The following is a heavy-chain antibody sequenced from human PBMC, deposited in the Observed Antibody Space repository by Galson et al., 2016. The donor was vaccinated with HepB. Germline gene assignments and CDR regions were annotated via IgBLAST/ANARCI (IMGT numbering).Heavy chain of an antibody. CDR3: ARDEIDSIFDA. Sequence: SLRLSCAASGFSFSSYGVHWVRQAPGKGLEWVAFTWYDGSKTFYADSVKGRFTVSRDNSRNTIYLQINPLRAEDTAVYYCARDEIDSIFDAWGQGTLVIVSS. J-gene: IGHJ4*02. D-gene: IGHD3-3*01. CDR2: TWYDGSKT. V-gene: IGHV3-33*01. CDR1: GFSFSSYG.